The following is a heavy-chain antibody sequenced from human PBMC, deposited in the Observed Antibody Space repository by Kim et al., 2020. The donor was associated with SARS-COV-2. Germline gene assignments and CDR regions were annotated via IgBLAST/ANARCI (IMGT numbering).Heavy chain of an antibody. Sequence: GGSLRLSCAASGFTFDDYTMHWVRQAPGKGLEWVSLISWDGGSTYYADSVKGRFTISRDNSKNSLYLQMNSLRTEDTALYYCAKDIGGSYYYYYYGMDVWGQGTPVTVSS. CDR2: ISWDGGST. V-gene: IGHV3-43*01. J-gene: IGHJ6*02. CDR3: AKDIGGSYYYYYYGMDV. CDR1: GFTFDDYT. D-gene: IGHD1-26*01.